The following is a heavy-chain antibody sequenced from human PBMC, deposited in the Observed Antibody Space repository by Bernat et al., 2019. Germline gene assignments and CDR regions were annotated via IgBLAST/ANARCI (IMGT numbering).Heavy chain of an antibody. CDR1: GFTFSSYA. D-gene: IGHD2-21*02. V-gene: IGHV3-23*01. CDR3: AKDGIVVVTAINFDY. Sequence: EVQLLESGGGLVQPGGSLRLSCAASGFTFSSYAMSWVRQAPGKGLEWVSAISGSGGSTYYADSVKGRFTIARDNSKNTLYLQMNSLRAEDTAVYYCAKDGIVVVTAINFDYWGQGTLVTVSS. CDR2: ISGSGGST. J-gene: IGHJ4*02.